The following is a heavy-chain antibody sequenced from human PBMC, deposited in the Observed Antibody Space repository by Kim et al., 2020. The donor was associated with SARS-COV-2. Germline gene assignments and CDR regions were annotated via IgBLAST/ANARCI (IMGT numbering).Heavy chain of an antibody. CDR1: GGSFSGYY. J-gene: IGHJ4*02. V-gene: IGHV4-34*01. Sequence: SETLSLTCAVYGGSFSGYYWSWIRQPPGKGLEWIGEINHSGSTNYNPSLKSRVTISVDTSKNQFSLKLSSVTAADTAVYYCARGRYYYGSGSYYRLPYFDYWGQGTLVTVSS. CDR3: ARGRYYYGSGSYYRLPYFDY. D-gene: IGHD3-10*01. CDR2: INHSGST.